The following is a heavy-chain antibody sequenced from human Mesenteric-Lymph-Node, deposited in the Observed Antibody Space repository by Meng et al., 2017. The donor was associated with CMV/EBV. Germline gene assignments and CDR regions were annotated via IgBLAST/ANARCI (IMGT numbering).Heavy chain of an antibody. CDR1: GGTFSSYT. CDR3: AGGIAAAGSRWFDP. J-gene: IGHJ5*02. D-gene: IGHD6-13*01. CDR2: IIPILGIA. Sequence: QVQLVQSGAEVKKPGSSVKVSCYASGGTFSSYTISWVRQGPGQGLEWMGRIIPILGIANYAQKFQGRVTITADKSTSTAYMELSSLRSEDTAVYYCAGGIAAAGSRWFDPWGQGTLVTVSS. V-gene: IGHV1-69*02.